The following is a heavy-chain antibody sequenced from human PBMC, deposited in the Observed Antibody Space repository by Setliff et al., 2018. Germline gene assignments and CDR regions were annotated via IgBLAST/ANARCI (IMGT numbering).Heavy chain of an antibody. Sequence: GGSLRLSCAASGFTFSSYGMHWVRQAPGKGLEWVAFIRYDGSNKYYADSVKGRFTISRDNSKNTLYLQMNSLRAEDTAVYYCARGDPEQYMIVVVITGGGAFDIWGQGTMVTVS. CDR2: IRYDGSNK. CDR3: ARGDPEQYMIVVVITGGGAFDI. CDR1: GFTFSSYG. D-gene: IGHD3-22*01. J-gene: IGHJ3*02. V-gene: IGHV3-30*02.